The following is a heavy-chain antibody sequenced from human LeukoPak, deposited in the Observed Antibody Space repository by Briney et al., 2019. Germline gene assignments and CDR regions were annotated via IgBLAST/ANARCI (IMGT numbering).Heavy chain of an antibody. CDR3: AREDGYSSGWYAVDY. J-gene: IGHJ4*02. V-gene: IGHV3-21*01. CDR2: ISSSSSYI. D-gene: IGHD6-19*01. Sequence: PGGSLRLSCAPSGFTFSSYSMNWVRQAPGKGLEWVSSISSSSSYIYYADSVKGRFTISRDNAKNSLYLQMNSLRAEDTAVYYCAREDGYSSGWYAVDYWGQGTLVTVSS. CDR1: GFTFSSYS.